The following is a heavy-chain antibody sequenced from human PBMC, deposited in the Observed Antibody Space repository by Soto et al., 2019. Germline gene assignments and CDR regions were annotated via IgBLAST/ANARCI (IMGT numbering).Heavy chain of an antibody. Sequence: PSETLSLTCTVSGGSISGYYWSWIRQAPGKGLEWIGYIYYSGSTNYSPSLNSRVSISVDTSRNQFPLKLSSVTAADTAIYYCARYQQYFQHWGQGTLVTVSS. J-gene: IGHJ1*01. CDR3: ARYQQYFQH. CDR1: GGSISGYY. V-gene: IGHV4-59*08. CDR2: IYYSGST.